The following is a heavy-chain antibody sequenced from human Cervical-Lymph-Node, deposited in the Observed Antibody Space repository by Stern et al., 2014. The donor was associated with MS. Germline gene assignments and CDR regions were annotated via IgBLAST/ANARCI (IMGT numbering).Heavy chain of an antibody. V-gene: IGHV3-30-3*01. CDR2: ITYDGSKT. Sequence: MQLVESGGGVVQPGRSLRVSCAASGFTFSSYPMYWVRQAPGTGLEWVGVITYDGSKTYYGDSVKGRFTLSRDNSKNTVSLQMNSLTTEDTAVYYCARGSRGMDVWGQGTTVTVSS. J-gene: IGHJ6*02. CDR3: ARGSRGMDV. CDR1: GFTFSSYP.